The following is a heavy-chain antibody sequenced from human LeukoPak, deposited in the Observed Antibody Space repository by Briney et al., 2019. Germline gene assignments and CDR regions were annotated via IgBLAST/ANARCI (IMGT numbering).Heavy chain of an antibody. V-gene: IGHV1-18*01. D-gene: IGHD3-9*01. CDR3: ARSPGYYDILTGINGMDV. Sequence: ASLKVSCKASGYTFTSYDINWVRQAPGQGLEWMGWISAYNGNTNYAQKLQGRVTMTTDTSTSTAYMELRSLRSDDTAVYYCARSPGYYDILTGINGMDVWGQGTTVTVSS. CDR1: GYTFTSYD. CDR2: ISAYNGNT. J-gene: IGHJ6*02.